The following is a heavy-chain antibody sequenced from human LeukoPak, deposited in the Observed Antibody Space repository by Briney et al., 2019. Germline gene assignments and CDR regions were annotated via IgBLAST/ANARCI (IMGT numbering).Heavy chain of an antibody. D-gene: IGHD3-10*01. CDR2: LNPNSGGT. J-gene: IGHJ4*02. CDR1: GYTFTGYY. CDR3: NLWFGESRILS. Sequence: ASVKVSCKAPGYTFTGYYMHWVRQAPGQGLEWMGWLNPNSGGTNYAQKFQGRVTMTRDTSISTAYMELSRPRSDDTAVYYCNLWFGESRILSWGQGTLVTVSS. V-gene: IGHV1-2*02.